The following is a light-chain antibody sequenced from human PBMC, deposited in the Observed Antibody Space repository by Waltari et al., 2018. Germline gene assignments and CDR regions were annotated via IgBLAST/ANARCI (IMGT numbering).Light chain of an antibody. CDR3: SSQSSNDVVL. V-gene: IGLV2-14*01. Sequence: QSALTQPASVSGSPGQSVTIFCAGTSNDVGGYNSVSWYPEHPGQAPRVIIYDVSDRPSGVSDRFSCSESGNTASLTISGLQAEDEADYYCSSQSSNDVVLFGGGTKLTVL. CDR1: SNDVGGYNS. CDR2: DVS. J-gene: IGLJ2*01.